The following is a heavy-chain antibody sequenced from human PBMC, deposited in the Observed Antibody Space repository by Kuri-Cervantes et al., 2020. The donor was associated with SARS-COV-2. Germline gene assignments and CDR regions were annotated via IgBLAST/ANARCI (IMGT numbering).Heavy chain of an antibody. V-gene: IGHV4-30-2*01. D-gene: IGHD3-3*01. CDR1: GGSISSGGYY. J-gene: IGHJ3*02. Sequence: LRLSCTVSGGSISSGGYYWSWIRQPPGKGLEWIGYIYHSGSTYYNPSLKSRVTISVDTSKNQFSLKLSSVTAADTAVYYCARGSITIFGVVIDAFDIWGQGTMVTVSS. CDR2: IYHSGST. CDR3: ARGSITIFGVVIDAFDI.